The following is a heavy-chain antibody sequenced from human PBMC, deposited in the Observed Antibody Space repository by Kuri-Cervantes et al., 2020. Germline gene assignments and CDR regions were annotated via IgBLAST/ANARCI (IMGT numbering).Heavy chain of an antibody. D-gene: IGHD5-12*01. CDR1: GYTFTSYG. Sequence: GESLKISCKASGYTFTSYGISWVRQAPGQGLEWMGWISAYNGNTNYAQKFQGRVTITADESTSTAYMELSSLRSEDTAVYYCARVYSGYVYYFDYWGQGTLVTVSS. V-gene: IGHV1-18*01. J-gene: IGHJ4*02. CDR3: ARVYSGYVYYFDY. CDR2: ISAYNGNT.